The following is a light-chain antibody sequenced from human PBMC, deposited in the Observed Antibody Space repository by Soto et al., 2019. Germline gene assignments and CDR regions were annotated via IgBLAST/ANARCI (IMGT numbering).Light chain of an antibody. J-gene: IGKJ4*01. CDR3: MRGTHWPLT. V-gene: IGKV2-30*01. CDR2: KVS. Sequence: DAVLTQSPVSLPVTLGQPASISCRSSQSLVCSDGDTYLNWFHQRPGQSPRRLIYKVSNRDSGVPDRFSGSGSGTDFTLKISRVEAEDVGVYYCMRGTHWPLTFGGGTTVEI. CDR1: QSLVCSDGDTY.